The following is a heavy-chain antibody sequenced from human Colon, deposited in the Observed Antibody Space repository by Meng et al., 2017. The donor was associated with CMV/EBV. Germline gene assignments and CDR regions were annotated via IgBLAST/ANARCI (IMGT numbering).Heavy chain of an antibody. V-gene: IGHV3-9*01. CDR1: GFTFADDA. CDR3: LAATFY. Sequence: GGSLRLSCAASGFTFADDAMHWVRHAPGKGLEWVSGISWNSGSIGYADSVKGRFTISRDNAKNTLYLQMNSLRAEDTAVYYCLAATFYWGQGTLVTVSS. CDR2: ISWNSGSI. D-gene: IGHD6-13*01. J-gene: IGHJ4*02.